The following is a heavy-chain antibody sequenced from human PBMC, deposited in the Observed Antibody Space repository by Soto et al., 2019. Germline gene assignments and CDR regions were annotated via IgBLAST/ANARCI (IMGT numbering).Heavy chain of an antibody. J-gene: IGHJ4*02. Sequence: EQLVESGGGLVQPGGSLRLSCAASGFSFSSYAMHWVRQAPGKGLEWVAVISYDGSNKYYADSVKGRFTISRDNSNNTLYLQMNSLRAEDTAVYYCARDARSPKLDYWGQGTLVTVSS. CDR1: GFSFSSYA. CDR2: ISYDGSNK. V-gene: IGHV3-30-3*01. CDR3: ARDARSPKLDY.